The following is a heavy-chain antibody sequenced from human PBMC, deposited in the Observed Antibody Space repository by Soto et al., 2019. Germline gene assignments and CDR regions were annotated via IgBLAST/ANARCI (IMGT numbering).Heavy chain of an antibody. D-gene: IGHD3-22*01. CDR3: ARNYDGSGYYQGIDY. J-gene: IGHJ4*02. Sequence: ASVKVSCKASGYTFTGYYMHWVRQAPGQGLEWMGWINPNSGGTNYAQKFQGWVTMTRDTSISTAYMELSRLRSDDTAVYYCARNYDGSGYYQGIDYWGQGTLVTVSS. V-gene: IGHV1-2*04. CDR2: INPNSGGT. CDR1: GYTFTGYY.